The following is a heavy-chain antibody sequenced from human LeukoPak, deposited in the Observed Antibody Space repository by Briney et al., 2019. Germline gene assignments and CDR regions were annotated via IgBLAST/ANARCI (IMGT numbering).Heavy chain of an antibody. CDR1: GGTFTSYY. V-gene: IGHV1-46*01. CDR2: INPSGGST. CDR3: AREVPHFDY. Sequence: ASVKVSCKASGGTFTSYYIHWVRQAPGQGLEWMGIINPSGGSTTYAQKFQGRVTMTRDTSTSTVYMELSSLRSEDTAVYYCAREVPHFDYWGQGTLVTVSS. J-gene: IGHJ4*02.